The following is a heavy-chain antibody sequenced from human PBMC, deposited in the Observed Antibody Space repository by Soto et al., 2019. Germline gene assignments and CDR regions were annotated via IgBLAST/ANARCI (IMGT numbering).Heavy chain of an antibody. J-gene: IGHJ6*03. Sequence: GGSLRLSCAASGFTFSNYAMTWVRQAPGRGLEWVSHISESGGSTNYADSVKGRFTISRDNSKNTVFLQMNNLRAEDTALYYCAKGAAAGRYYYYYIDVWGKGTTVTVSS. CDR1: GFTFSNYA. D-gene: IGHD6-13*01. CDR3: AKGAAAGRYYYYYIDV. CDR2: ISESGGST. V-gene: IGHV3-23*01.